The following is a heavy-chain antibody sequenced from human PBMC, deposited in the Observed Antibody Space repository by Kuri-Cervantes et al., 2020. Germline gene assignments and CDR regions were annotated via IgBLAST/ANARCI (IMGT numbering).Heavy chain of an antibody. Sequence: SVKVSCKASGGTFSSYAISWVRQAPGQGLEWMGGIIPIFGTANYAQKFQGRVTITTDESTSTAYMELSSLRSEDTAVYYCASGVVPEAAQRFDYWGQGTLVTVSS. D-gene: IGHD2-2*01. CDR3: ASGVVPEAAQRFDY. J-gene: IGHJ4*02. V-gene: IGHV1-69*05. CDR1: GGTFSSYA. CDR2: IIPIFGTA.